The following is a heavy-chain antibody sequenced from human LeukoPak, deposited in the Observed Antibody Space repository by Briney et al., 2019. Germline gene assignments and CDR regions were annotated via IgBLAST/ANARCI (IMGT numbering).Heavy chain of an antibody. CDR3: ARLSSSWYYFDY. CDR2: IYYSGST. V-gene: IGHV4-39*01. Sequence: PSETLSLTCTVSGGSISSSSYYWGWIRQPPGKGLEWIGSIYYSGSTYYNPSLKSRVTISVDTSKNQFSLKLSPVTAADTAVYYCARLSSSWYYFDYWGQGTLVTVSS. CDR1: GGSISSSSYY. D-gene: IGHD6-13*01. J-gene: IGHJ4*02.